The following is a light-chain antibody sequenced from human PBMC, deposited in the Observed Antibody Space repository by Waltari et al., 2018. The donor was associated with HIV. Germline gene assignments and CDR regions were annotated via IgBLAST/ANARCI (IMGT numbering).Light chain of an antibody. Sequence: EIVLTQSPATLSVSPGERATLSCRARQSVSSNLARYQQQPGQAPRLLIYGASTRATGIPAKFSGSGSGTEFTLTISSLQSEDFAVYYCQQYYNWPRTFGQGTKVEIK. J-gene: IGKJ1*01. CDR3: QQYYNWPRT. V-gene: IGKV3-15*01. CDR1: QSVSSN. CDR2: GAS.